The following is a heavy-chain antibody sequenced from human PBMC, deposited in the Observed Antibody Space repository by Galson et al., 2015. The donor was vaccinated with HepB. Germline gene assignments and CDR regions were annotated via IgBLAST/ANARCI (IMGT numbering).Heavy chain of an antibody. CDR1: GFTFSSYA. Sequence: SLRLSCAASGFTFSSYAMSWVRQAPGKGLEWVSAISGSGGSTYYADSVKGRFTISRDNSKNTLYLQMNSLRAEDTAVYYCAKGPYYDFWSGSEVFDYWGQGTLVTVSS. V-gene: IGHV3-23*01. CDR2: ISGSGGST. CDR3: AKGPYYDFWSGSEVFDY. D-gene: IGHD3-3*01. J-gene: IGHJ4*02.